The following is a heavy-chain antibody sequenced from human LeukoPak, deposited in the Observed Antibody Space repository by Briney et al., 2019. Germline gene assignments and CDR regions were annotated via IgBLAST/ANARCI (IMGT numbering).Heavy chain of an antibody. CDR1: GFTFSTYY. J-gene: IGHJ4*02. D-gene: IGHD3-22*01. Sequence: GGSLRLSCAASGFTFSTYYMIWIRQAPGKGLEWVAFIRYDGSNKYYADSVKGRFTVSRDNSKNTLYLQMNSLRAEDTAVYYCAKDPTGYYYDSSGYYGGYWGQGTLVTVSS. CDR2: IRYDGSNK. V-gene: IGHV3-30*02. CDR3: AKDPTGYYYDSSGYYGGY.